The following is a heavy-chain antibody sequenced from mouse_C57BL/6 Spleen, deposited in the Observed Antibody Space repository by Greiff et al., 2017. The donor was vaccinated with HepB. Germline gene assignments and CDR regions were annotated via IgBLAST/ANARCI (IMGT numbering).Heavy chain of an antibody. CDR3: ANLFNWDERAMDY. CDR1: GFNIKDYY. Sequence: EVHLVESGAELVKPGASVKLSCTASGFNIKDYYMHWVKQRTEQGLEWIGRIDPEDGETKYAPKFQGKATITADTSSNTAYLQLSSLTSEDTAVYYCANLFNWDERAMDYWGQGTSVTVSS. CDR2: IDPEDGET. J-gene: IGHJ4*01. D-gene: IGHD4-1*02. V-gene: IGHV14-2*01.